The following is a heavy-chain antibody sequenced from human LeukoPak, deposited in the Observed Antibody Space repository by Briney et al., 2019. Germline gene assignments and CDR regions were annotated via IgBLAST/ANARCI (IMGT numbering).Heavy chain of an antibody. V-gene: IGHV1-2*02. CDR1: GYTFTSYD. D-gene: IGHD5-18*01. CDR2: MNPNSGGT. CDR3: ARGARYSRGGSDY. J-gene: IGHJ4*02. Sequence: ASVKVSCKASGYTFTSYDINWVRQATGQGLEWMGWMNPNSGGTNYAQKFQGRVTMTRDTSISTAYMELSRLRSDDTAVYYCARGARYSRGGSDYWGQGTLVTVSS.